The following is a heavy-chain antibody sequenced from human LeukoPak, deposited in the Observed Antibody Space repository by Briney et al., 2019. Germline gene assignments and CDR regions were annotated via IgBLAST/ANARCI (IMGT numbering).Heavy chain of an antibody. J-gene: IGHJ4*02. D-gene: IGHD3-10*01. Sequence: SETLSLTCTVSGGSISSSSYYWGWIRQPPGKGLEWIGSIYYSGSTYYNPSLKSRVTISVDTSKNQFSLKLSSVTAADTAVYYCARHAYYYGSRFPYYFDYWGQGTLVTVSS. CDR3: ARHAYYYGSRFPYYFDY. CDR1: GGSISSSSYY. CDR2: IYYSGST. V-gene: IGHV4-39*01.